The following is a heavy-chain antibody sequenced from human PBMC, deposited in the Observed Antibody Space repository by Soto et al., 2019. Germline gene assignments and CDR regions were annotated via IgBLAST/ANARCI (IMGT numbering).Heavy chain of an antibody. Sequence: PGESLKISCKGSGYIFTSYWISWVRQMPGKGLEWMGRIDPSDSYTNYSPSFQGHVTISADKSISTAYLQWSSLKASDTAMYYCARGGSYYGWGGPRRHFGMDVWGQGTAVTVSS. CDR2: IDPSDSYT. D-gene: IGHD3-10*01. J-gene: IGHJ6*02. CDR1: GYIFTSYW. CDR3: ARGGSYYGWGGPRRHFGMDV. V-gene: IGHV5-10-1*01.